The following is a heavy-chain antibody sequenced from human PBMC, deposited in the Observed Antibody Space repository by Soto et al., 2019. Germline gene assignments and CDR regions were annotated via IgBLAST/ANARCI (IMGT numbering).Heavy chain of an antibody. D-gene: IGHD6-19*01. CDR2: IYWNDDR. CDR3: LQSLHTSGWYTYSGMDV. CDR1: GFSVSTSGVG. Sequence: SGPSLVNPTQTLTLTCTFSGFSVSTSGVGVGWIRQPPGKTLEWLGLIYWNDDRRYSPSLKTRLTITKDNSKNQVVLTVTNMDPVHTATYYCLQSLHTSGWYTYSGMDVWGQGTTVTVSS. J-gene: IGHJ6*02. V-gene: IGHV2-5*01.